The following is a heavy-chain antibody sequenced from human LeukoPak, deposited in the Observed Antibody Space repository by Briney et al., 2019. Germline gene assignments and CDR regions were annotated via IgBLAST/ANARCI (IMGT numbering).Heavy chain of an antibody. CDR1: GFTFRSYA. CDR2: ISYDGSNQ. D-gene: IGHD5-18*01. Sequence: PGGSLRLSCAASGFTFRSYAMHWVRQAPGKGLEWVAVISYDGSNQYYADSVKGRFTISRDSSKNTLYLQMNSLRAEDTAVYFCARGDTTCFDYWGQGTLVTVSS. CDR3: ARGDTTCFDY. J-gene: IGHJ4*02. V-gene: IGHV3-30-3*01.